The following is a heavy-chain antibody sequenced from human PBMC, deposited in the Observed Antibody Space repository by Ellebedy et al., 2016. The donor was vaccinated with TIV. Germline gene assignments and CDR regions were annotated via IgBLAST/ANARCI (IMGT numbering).Heavy chain of an antibody. CDR2: INPDGSYT. Sequence: LSLTCAASGFTFSNNWMHWVRQPPGKGLVWVSRINPDGSYTNYADSVRGRFTISRDNAKNTLYLQMNSLRAEDTAVYYCVSKFSSPPDYWGQGIQVTVSS. V-gene: IGHV3-74*01. CDR1: GFTFSNNW. CDR3: VSKFSSPPDY. J-gene: IGHJ4*02. D-gene: IGHD1-14*01.